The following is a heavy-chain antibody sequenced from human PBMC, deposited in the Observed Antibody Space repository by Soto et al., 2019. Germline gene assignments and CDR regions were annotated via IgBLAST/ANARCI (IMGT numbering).Heavy chain of an antibody. CDR1: GFSFSTYE. J-gene: IGHJ4*02. V-gene: IGHV3-48*03. Sequence: EVRLDVSGGGRVQPGGSLRLSSVASGFSFSTYEMKLCSQAPGQWLVWIAYISSSGDSRSYADSVKGRFTVSRDNAQDSVYLQMHSLKAEDTGVDYCARQGGYSRAGESDSWGQGTPVTVSS. D-gene: IGHD5-12*01. CDR2: ISSSGDSR. CDR3: ARQGGYSRAGESDS.